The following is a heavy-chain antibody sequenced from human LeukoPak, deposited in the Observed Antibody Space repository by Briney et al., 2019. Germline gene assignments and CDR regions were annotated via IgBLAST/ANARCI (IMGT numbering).Heavy chain of an antibody. J-gene: IGHJ5*02. D-gene: IGHD2-15*01. V-gene: IGHV1-69*01. CDR2: IIPIFGTA. CDR3: ARGSGYCSGGSCRNWFDP. Sequence: SVKVPCKASGGTFSSYAISWVRQAPGQGLEWMGGIIPIFGTANYAQKFQGRVTITADESTSTAYMELSSLRSEDTAVYYCARGSGYCSGGSCRNWFDPWGQGTLVTVSS. CDR1: GGTFSSYA.